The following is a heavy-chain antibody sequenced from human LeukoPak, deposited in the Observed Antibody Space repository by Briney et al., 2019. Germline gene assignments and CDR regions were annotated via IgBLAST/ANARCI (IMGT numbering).Heavy chain of an antibody. Sequence: GRSLRLSCAASGFTFDDYAMHWVRQAPGKGLEWVSGISWNSGSIGYADSVKGRFTISRDNAKNSLYLQMNSLRAEDTALYYRAKDIFGSGYYYFDYWGQGTLVTVSS. CDR1: GFTFDDYA. CDR3: AKDIFGSGYYYFDY. V-gene: IGHV3-9*01. CDR2: ISWNSGSI. D-gene: IGHD5-12*01. J-gene: IGHJ4*02.